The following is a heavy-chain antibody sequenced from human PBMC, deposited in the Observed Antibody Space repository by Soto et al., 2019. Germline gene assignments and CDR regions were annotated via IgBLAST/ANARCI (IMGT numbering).Heavy chain of an antibody. D-gene: IGHD1-7*01. CDR2: ISAYNGNT. CDR3: ASHISRDWNYGGYWFDP. V-gene: IGHV1-18*01. Sequence: ASVKVSCKASGYTFTSYAMHWVRQAPGQRLEWMGWISAYNGNTNYAQKLQGRVTMTTDTSTSTAYMELRSLRSDDTAVYYCASHISRDWNYGGYWFDPWGQGTLVTVSS. CDR1: GYTFTSYA. J-gene: IGHJ5*02.